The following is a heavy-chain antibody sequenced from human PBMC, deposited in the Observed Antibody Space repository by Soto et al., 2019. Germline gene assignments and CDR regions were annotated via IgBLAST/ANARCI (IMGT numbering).Heavy chain of an antibody. Sequence: ASVRVSCKASGYTFTSYDINWARQATGQGLEWMGWMNPNSGNTGYAQKFQGRVTMTRNTSISTAYMELSSLRSEDTAVYYCARDGTSSSSVDGMDVWGQGTTVTVSS. CDR1: GYTFTSYD. CDR2: MNPNSGNT. D-gene: IGHD6-6*01. CDR3: ARDGTSSSSVDGMDV. V-gene: IGHV1-8*01. J-gene: IGHJ6*02.